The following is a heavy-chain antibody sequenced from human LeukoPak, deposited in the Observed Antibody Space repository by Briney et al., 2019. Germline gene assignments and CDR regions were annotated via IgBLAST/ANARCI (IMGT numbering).Heavy chain of an antibody. CDR1: GGTFSSYA. J-gene: IGHJ5*02. CDR2: IIPILGIA. V-gene: IGHV1-69*04. D-gene: IGHD5-24*01. CDR3: ARDIRDGYNPFDP. Sequence: SVKVSCKASGGTFSSYAISWVRQAPGQGLEWMGRIIPILGIANYAQKFQGRVTITADKSTSTAYVELSSLRSEDTAVYYCARDIRDGYNPFDPWGQGTLVTVSS.